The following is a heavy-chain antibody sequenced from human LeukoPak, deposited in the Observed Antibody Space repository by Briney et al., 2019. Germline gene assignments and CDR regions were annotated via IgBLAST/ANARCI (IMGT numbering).Heavy chain of an antibody. CDR2: LPPDELGI. CDR1: GFTFTNYW. Sequence: PGGSLRLSCAASGFTFTNYWMHWVRQAPGMGLVWVSRLPPDELGIIYADSVKGRFTVSRDNAKNSLYLQMNNLRVEDTAMYYCAGGTGFIIKDWGQGTLVTVSS. D-gene: IGHD3-9*01. CDR3: AGGTGFIIKD. J-gene: IGHJ4*02. V-gene: IGHV3-74*01.